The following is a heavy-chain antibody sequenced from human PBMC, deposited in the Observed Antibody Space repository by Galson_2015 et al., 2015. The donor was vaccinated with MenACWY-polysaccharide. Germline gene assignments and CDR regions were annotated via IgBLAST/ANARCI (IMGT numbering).Heavy chain of an antibody. Sequence: IGGSGSNTHYADSVKGRFTISRDNSKNTLFLQLNGLRAEDTALYYCTKSFTTSWHSWGQGTLVTVSS. CDR3: TKSFTTSWHS. J-gene: IGHJ4*02. V-gene: IGHV3-23*01. D-gene: IGHD2-2*01. CDR2: IGGSGSNT.